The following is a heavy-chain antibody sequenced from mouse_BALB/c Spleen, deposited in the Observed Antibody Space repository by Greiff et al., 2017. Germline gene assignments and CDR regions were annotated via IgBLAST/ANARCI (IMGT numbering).Heavy chain of an antibody. CDR1: GYSFTGYY. CDR3: ARGYRDAMDY. CDR2: INPYNGAT. V-gene: IGHV1-31*01. Sequence: EVKLVESGPELVKPGASVKISCKASGYSFTGYYMHWVKQSHVKSLEWIGRINPYNGATSYNQNFKDKASLTVDKSSSTAYMELHSLTSEDSAVYYCARGYRDAMDYWGQGTSVTVSS. J-gene: IGHJ4*01. D-gene: IGHD2-2*01.